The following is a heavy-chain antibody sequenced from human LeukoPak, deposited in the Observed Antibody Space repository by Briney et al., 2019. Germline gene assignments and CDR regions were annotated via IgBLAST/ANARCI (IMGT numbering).Heavy chain of an antibody. CDR1: GYTFTSYG. J-gene: IGHJ5*02. D-gene: IGHD6-13*01. Sequence: ASVKVSCKASGYTFTSYGISWVRQAPGQGLEWMGWINPNSGGTNYAQKFQGRVTMTRDTSISTAYMELSRLRSDDTAVYYCARDLVAAAVFDPWGQGTLVTVSS. CDR2: INPNSGGT. CDR3: ARDLVAAAVFDP. V-gene: IGHV1-2*02.